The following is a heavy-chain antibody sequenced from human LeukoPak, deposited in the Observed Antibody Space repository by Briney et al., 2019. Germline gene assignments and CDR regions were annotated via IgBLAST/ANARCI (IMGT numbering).Heavy chain of an antibody. D-gene: IGHD3-22*01. CDR2: VHYTGKT. CDR1: GDSISSSY. CDR3: ARGYYDRSGSSNPFDS. V-gene: IGHV4-59*01. J-gene: IGHJ4*02. Sequence: SETLSLTCTVSGDSISSSYWSWIRQPPGKRLEWVGYVHYTGKTNYNPSLNNRVTISVDMSKNQFSLTLTSVTLADTAVYYCARGYYDRSGSSNPFDSWGQGTLVTVSA.